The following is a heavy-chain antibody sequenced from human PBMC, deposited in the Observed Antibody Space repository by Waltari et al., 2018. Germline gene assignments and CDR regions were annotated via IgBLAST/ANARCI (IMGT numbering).Heavy chain of an antibody. CDR2: SNTKTGNP. D-gene: IGHD3-22*01. CDR3: ARAPYYYDSSGSNSGAFDI. Sequence: QVQLVQSGSELKKPGASLKVSCKASGYSFRRYALNWVRQAPGQGLEWMGLSNTKTGNPTYAQGFTGRFVFSLDTSVSTAYLQISSLKTEDTAVYYCARAPYYYDSSGSNSGAFDIWGPGTMVTVSS. J-gene: IGHJ3*02. CDR1: GYSFRRYA. V-gene: IGHV7-4-1*02.